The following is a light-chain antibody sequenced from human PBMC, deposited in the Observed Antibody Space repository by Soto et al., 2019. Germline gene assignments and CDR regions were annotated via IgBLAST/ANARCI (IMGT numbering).Light chain of an antibody. CDR2: SAS. Sequence: DIQMTQSPSSLSASVGERVTITCRASQSISTYLNWYQQKSKKGPKLLIYSASTLQSGVPSGFSGSGSGAYFTLTISSLQPEDFATYYCQQSYNTPFAFGPGTKVDIK. CDR3: QQSYNTPFA. J-gene: IGKJ3*01. V-gene: IGKV1-39*01. CDR1: QSISTY.